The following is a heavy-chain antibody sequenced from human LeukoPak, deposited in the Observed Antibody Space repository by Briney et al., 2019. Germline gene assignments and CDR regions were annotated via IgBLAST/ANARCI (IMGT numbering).Heavy chain of an antibody. D-gene: IGHD3-10*01. CDR2: IKQDGSKK. CDR3: VKEVHGESRPDS. V-gene: IGHV3-7*01. CDR1: GFTFSSYW. J-gene: IGHJ5*01. Sequence: PGGSLRLSCAASGFTFSSYWRNWVRQFPGKGLEWLANIKQDGSKKYYVDSVKGRFTISRDNAKNTLYLQMNSLRVEDTAVYYCVKEVHGESRPDSWGQGTLVTVSS.